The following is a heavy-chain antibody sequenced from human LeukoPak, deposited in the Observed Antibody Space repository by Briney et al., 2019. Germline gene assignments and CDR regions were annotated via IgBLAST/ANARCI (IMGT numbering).Heavy chain of an antibody. V-gene: IGHV1-2*02. D-gene: IGHD2-15*01. J-gene: IGHJ6*03. Sequence: ASVKVSCKASGYTFTGYYMHWVRQAPGQGLEWMGWINPNSGGTNYAQKFQGRATMTTDTSTSTAYMELRSLRSDDTAVYYCARALHCSGGSCYFTADYYYYYMDVWGKGTTVTVSS. CDR1: GYTFTGYY. CDR2: INPNSGGT. CDR3: ARALHCSGGSCYFTADYYYYYMDV.